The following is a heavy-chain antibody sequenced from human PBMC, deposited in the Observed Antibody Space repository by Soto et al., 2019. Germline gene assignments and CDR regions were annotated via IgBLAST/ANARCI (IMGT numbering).Heavy chain of an antibody. V-gene: IGHV4-39*01. CDR3: ARHAYDSSGYYPSHFDY. CDR2: IFYSGST. CDR1: GGSISSSSYY. Sequence: SDTLSLTCTVSGGSISSSSYYWGWIRQPPGKGLEWIGSIFYSGSTYYNPSLKGRVTISVDTSKNQFSLKLSSVTAADTAVYFCARHAYDSSGYYPSHFDYWGQGTLVTVSS. J-gene: IGHJ4*02. D-gene: IGHD3-22*01.